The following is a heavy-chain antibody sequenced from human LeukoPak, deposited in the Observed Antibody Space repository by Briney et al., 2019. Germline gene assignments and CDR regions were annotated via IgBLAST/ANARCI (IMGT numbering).Heavy chain of an antibody. CDR3: ARQVGGYSGPPPTVDY. CDR1: GGSISSDSYY. V-gene: IGHV4-39*01. CDR2: IYYGGST. Sequence: PSETLSLTCTVSGGSISSDSYYWGWIRQPPGKGLEWIGSIYYGGSTYYNPSLKSRVTISVDTSKNQFSQKLSSLTAADTAVYYCARQVGGYSGPPPTVDYWGQGTLVTVSS. J-gene: IGHJ4*02. D-gene: IGHD5-12*01.